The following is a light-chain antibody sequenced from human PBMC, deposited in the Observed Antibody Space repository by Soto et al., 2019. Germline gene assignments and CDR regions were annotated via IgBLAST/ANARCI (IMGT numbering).Light chain of an antibody. CDR2: DAS. J-gene: IGKJ1*01. CDR3: QQYDKSST. CDR1: QSISVS. V-gene: IGKV1-5*01. Sequence: IQRTQAPSTLSASVVGTVTSTCRASQSISVSLAWYQQKPGKAPNLLIYDASTLQGGVPSRFSGSGSGTEFTLTVTSLQPEDFATYFCQQYDKSSTCGQGPTVDIK.